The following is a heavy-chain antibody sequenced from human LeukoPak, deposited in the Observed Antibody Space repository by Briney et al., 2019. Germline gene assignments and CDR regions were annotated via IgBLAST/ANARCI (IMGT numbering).Heavy chain of an antibody. CDR3: ANEGYDFWSGLNAFDI. Sequence: SQTLSLTCTVSGGSISSGSYYWSWIRQPAGKGLEWIGLIYTSGSTNYNPSLKSRVTISVDTSKNQFSLELSSVTAADTAVYYCANEGYDFWSGLNAFDIWGQGTMVTVSS. CDR1: GGSISSGSYY. J-gene: IGHJ3*02. V-gene: IGHV4-61*02. CDR2: IYTSGST. D-gene: IGHD3-3*01.